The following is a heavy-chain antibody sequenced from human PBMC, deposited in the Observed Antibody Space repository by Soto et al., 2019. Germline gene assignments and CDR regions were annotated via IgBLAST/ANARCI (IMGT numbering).Heavy chain of an antibody. CDR2: MNPGSGDT. CDR1: GYSFTNND. D-gene: IGHD3-16*01. J-gene: IGHJ5*02. V-gene: IGHV1-8*01. CDR3: ARMATFGSLNWFDP. Sequence: ASVKVSCKASGYSFTNNDVSWVRQATGQGLEWMGWMNPGSGDTGYAQKFQGRVTMTRDISIATAYLELSSLRSDDTAIYYCARMATFGSLNWFDPSGQGSLVTGSA.